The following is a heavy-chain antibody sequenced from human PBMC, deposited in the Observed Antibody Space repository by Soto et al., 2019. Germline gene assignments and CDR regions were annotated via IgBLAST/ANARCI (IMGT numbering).Heavy chain of an antibody. CDR3: AVLAVASQRYVFDI. Sequence: QVQLVQSGAEVKKPGSSVKVSCKASGGTFSSYTISWVRQAPGQGLEWMGRIIPILGIANYAQKFQGRVTITADKSTSTAYMERSSLRSEDTAVYYCAVLAVASQRYVFDIWCQGTMVTVSS. J-gene: IGHJ3*02. CDR2: IIPILGIA. CDR1: GGTFSSYT. D-gene: IGHD6-19*01. V-gene: IGHV1-69*02.